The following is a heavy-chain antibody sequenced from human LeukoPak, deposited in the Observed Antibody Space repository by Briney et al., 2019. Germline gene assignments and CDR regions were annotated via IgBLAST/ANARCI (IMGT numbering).Heavy chain of an antibody. CDR2: AYYRSKWYN. CDR1: GDSVSSNSAA. D-gene: IGHD6-6*01. V-gene: IGHV6-1*01. CDR3: ARDLEYSSSYYYYGMDV. Sequence: SPTLSLTCAISGDSVSSNSAAWTWIRQSPSRGLEWLERAYYRSKWYNDYAVSLKSRITINPDTSKNQFSLQLNSVTPEDTAVYYCARDLEYSSSYYYYGMDVWGQGTTVTVSS. J-gene: IGHJ6*02.